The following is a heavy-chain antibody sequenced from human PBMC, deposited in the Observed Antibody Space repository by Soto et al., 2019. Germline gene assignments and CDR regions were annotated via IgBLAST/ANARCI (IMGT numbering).Heavy chain of an antibody. Sequence: GGSLRLSCAASGFTFSSYWMSWVRQAPGKGLEWVANIKQDGSEKYYVDSVKGRFTISRDNAKNSLYLQMNSLRAEDTAVYYCARDLGRTVTTKQDYYYYGMDVWGQGTTVTVSS. D-gene: IGHD4-4*01. CDR2: IKQDGSEK. V-gene: IGHV3-7*05. CDR3: ARDLGRTVTTKQDYYYYGMDV. CDR1: GFTFSSYW. J-gene: IGHJ6*02.